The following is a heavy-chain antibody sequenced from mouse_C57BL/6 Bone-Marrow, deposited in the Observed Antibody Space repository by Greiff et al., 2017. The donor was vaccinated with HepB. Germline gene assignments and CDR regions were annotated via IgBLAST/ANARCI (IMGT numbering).Heavy chain of an antibody. CDR2: IDPETGGT. CDR3: TREELEKAFAY. Sequence: QVQLQQSGAELVRPGASVTLSCKASGYTFTDYEMHWVKQTPVHGLEWIGAIDPETGGTAYNQKFKGKAILTADKSSSTAYMELRSLTSEDSAVYYSTREELEKAFAYWGQGTLVTVSA. D-gene: IGHD3-2*02. CDR1: GYTFTDYE. V-gene: IGHV1-15*01. J-gene: IGHJ3*01.